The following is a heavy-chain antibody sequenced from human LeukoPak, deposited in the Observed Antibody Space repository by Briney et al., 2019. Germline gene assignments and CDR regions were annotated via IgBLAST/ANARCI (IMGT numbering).Heavy chain of an antibody. CDR1: GGSISSSSYY. J-gene: IGHJ4*02. CDR2: IYNSGST. D-gene: IGHD3-10*01. CDR3: ARGGSYYYGSGSYFSGDSKNIYYFDY. Sequence: SETLSLTCTVSGGSISSSSYYWGWIRQPPGKGLEWIGIIYNSGSTYYNPSLKSRVTISVDTSKNQFSLKLSSVTAADTAVYYCARGGSYYYGSGSYFSGDSKNIYYFDYWGQGTLVTVSS. V-gene: IGHV4-39*07.